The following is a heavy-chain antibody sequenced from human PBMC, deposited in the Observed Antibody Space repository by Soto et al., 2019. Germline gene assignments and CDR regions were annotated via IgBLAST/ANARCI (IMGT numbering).Heavy chain of an antibody. CDR1: AYSFTNYG. V-gene: IGHV1-18*01. J-gene: IGHJ6*03. CDR2: ISAYNGNT. Sequence: QDQLVQSGVEVKKPGASVKVSCSASAYSFTNYGITWVRQAPGQGFEWMGWISAYNGNTNYAQKFQGRVTMTTDASTSTAYLELRSLRSDDTAVYYCARDRGVAPPVAGNTHYYYYMDVWGKGTTVTVSS. D-gene: IGHD6-19*01. CDR3: ARDRGVAPPVAGNTHYYYYMDV.